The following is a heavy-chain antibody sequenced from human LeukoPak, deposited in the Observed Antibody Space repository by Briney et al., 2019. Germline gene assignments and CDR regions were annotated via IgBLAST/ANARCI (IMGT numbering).Heavy chain of an antibody. D-gene: IGHD3-10*01. CDR1: GGSISSYY. CDR3: ASLKQDYYGSGSYSSYFDY. J-gene: IGHJ4*02. Sequence: PSETLSLTCTVSGGSISSYYWSWIRQPPGKGLEWIGYIYYSGSTNYNPSLKSRVTISVDTSKNQFSLKLSSVTAADTAVYYCASLKQDYYGSGSYSSYFDYWGQGTLVTVSS. CDR2: IYYSGST. V-gene: IGHV4-59*08.